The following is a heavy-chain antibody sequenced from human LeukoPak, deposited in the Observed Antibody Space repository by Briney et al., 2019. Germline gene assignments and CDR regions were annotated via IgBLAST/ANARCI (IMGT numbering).Heavy chain of an antibody. CDR1: GFTFSSYS. Sequence: GGSLRLSCAASGFTFSSYSMNWVRQAPGKGLEWVSSISSSSSYIYYADSVKGQFTISRDNAKNSLYLQMNSLRAEDTAVYYCARGPQGLDWLPFFDPWGQGTLVTVSS. V-gene: IGHV3-21*01. CDR3: ARGPQGLDWLPFFDP. D-gene: IGHD3/OR15-3a*01. CDR2: ISSSSSYI. J-gene: IGHJ5*02.